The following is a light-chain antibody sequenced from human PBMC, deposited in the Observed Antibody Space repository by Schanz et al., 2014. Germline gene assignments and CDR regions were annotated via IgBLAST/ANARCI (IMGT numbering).Light chain of an antibody. J-gene: IGKJ2*01. CDR2: GAS. CDR3: QQRTNWPRT. V-gene: IGKV3-15*01. Sequence: DTVMTQSPATLSVSPGERATLSCRASQSVGRNLAWYQQKPGQAPRLLIYGASTRATGIPARFSGSGSGTDFTLTISSLEPEDFAVYYCQQRTNWPRTFGQGTKLEIK. CDR1: QSVGRN.